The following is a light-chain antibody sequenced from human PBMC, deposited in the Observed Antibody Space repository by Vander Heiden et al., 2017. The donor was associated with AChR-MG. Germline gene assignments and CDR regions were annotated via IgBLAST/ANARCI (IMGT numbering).Light chain of an antibody. CDR3: QSYDSSLRV. V-gene: IGLV1-40*01. J-gene: IGLJ1*01. Sequence: QSALTPPPSVSRAPGQRVTLSCNGTNPNTRAGYDVHWYQQLPGTAPKLLIYRNNNRPSGVPDRFSGSKSGTSASLAVTGLQPEDEGYYYGQSYDSSLRVFGAGTKVTVL. CDR2: RNN. CDR1: NPNTRAGYD.